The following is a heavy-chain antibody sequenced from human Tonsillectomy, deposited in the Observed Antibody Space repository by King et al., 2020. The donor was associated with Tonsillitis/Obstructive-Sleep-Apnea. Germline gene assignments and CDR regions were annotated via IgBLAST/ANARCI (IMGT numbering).Heavy chain of an antibody. Sequence: VQLQQWGAGLLKPSEPLSLTCAVYGGSFRGYYWSWIRQPPGKALEWIGEVNHGGSTRYNPSLKSRVTISLDSSKNQFSLKLNSMTAADTAVYYCARGDLLTGYYASTDFDYWGQGTLVTVSS. CDR3: ARGDLLTGYYASTDFDY. D-gene: IGHD3-9*01. J-gene: IGHJ4*02. CDR2: VNHGGST. V-gene: IGHV4-34*01. CDR1: GGSFRGYY.